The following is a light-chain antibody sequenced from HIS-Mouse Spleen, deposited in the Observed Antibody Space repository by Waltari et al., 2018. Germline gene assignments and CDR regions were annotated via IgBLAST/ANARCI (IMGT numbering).Light chain of an antibody. CDR1: NIGRKS. V-gene: IGLV3-21*03. J-gene: IGLJ2*01. Sequence: SYVLTQPPSVSVAPGKTARITCGGNNIGRKSVHWYQQKPGQAPVLVGYDDSARPSGFPERFSGSNSGNTATLTISRVEAGDEADYYCQVWDSSSDHVVFGGGTKLTVL. CDR2: DDS. CDR3: QVWDSSSDHVV.